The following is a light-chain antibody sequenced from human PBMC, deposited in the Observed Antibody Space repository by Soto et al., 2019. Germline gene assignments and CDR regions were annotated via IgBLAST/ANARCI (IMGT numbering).Light chain of an antibody. CDR1: QDISSW. CDR3: QQANSFPLT. J-gene: IGKJ4*01. Sequence: DIQMTQSPSFVSASVGDRVTITCRASQDISSWLVWYQQKPGKAPKPLIHATSGLQSGVPSRFSGSGSGTDFTLTISNLQSEDFATYYCQQANSFPLTFDGGTKVDI. CDR2: ATS. V-gene: IGKV1-12*01.